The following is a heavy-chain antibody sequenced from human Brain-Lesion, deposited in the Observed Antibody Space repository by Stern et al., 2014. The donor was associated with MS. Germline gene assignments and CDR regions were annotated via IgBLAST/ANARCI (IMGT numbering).Heavy chain of an antibody. CDR1: GGSISSGGYY. V-gene: IGHV4-61*02. J-gene: IGHJ6*02. CDR2: IFNSGST. Sequence: VQLVESGPGLVKPSQTLSLSCTVSGGSISSGGYYWSWIRQPAGKGLEWIGRIFNSGSTSYNTSLKSRVTISIDTSKNQFSPGLNSMTAADTAVYYCARGRVVPGFQYYATDVWGQGTTVIVSS. CDR3: ARGRVVPGFQYYATDV. D-gene: IGHD2-2*01.